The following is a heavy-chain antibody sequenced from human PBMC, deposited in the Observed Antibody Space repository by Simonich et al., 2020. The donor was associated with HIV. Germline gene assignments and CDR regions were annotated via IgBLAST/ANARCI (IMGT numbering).Heavy chain of an antibody. Sequence: QVQLQQWGAGLLKPSETLSLTCAVYGGSFSGYYWSWIRQPPGKGLEWIGEINNRGSTNSNPSLKSRVTISVDTSKNQFSLKLSSVTAADTAVYYCARLTAGGLGEYFQHWGQGTLVTVSS. V-gene: IGHV4-34*01. J-gene: IGHJ1*01. CDR1: GGSFSGYY. D-gene: IGHD6-13*01. CDR3: ARLTAGGLGEYFQH. CDR2: INNRGST.